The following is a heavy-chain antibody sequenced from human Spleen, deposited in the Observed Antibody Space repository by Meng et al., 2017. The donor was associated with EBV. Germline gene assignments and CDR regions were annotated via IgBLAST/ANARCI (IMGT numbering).Heavy chain of an antibody. CDR3: ARVFRTGLDY. J-gene: IGHJ4*02. CDR2: ISADDGRT. Sequence: QVQLVQSGDEVKKPGASVKVSCKTSGYDFNIYFMHWVRQAHGQGLEWMGWISADDGRTKYSEKFLGRVSFTRDTSASTAYMELTSLNSEDTAVYYCARVFRTGLDYWGQGSLVTVSS. V-gene: IGHV1-3*01. D-gene: IGHD1-14*01. CDR1: GYDFNIYF.